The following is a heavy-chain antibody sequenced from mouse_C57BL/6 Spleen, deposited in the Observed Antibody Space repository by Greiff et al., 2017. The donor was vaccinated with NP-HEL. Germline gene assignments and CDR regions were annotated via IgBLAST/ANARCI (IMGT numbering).Heavy chain of an antibody. Sequence: EVKLVESGGGLVKPGGSLKLSCAASGFTFSSYAMSWVRQTPEKRLEWVATISDGGSYTYYPDNVKGRFTISRDNAKNNLYLQMSHLKSEDTAMYYCARAAADYDYAWFAYWGQGTLVTVSA. CDR3: ARAAADYDYAWFAY. V-gene: IGHV5-4*03. CDR1: GFTFSSYA. J-gene: IGHJ3*01. D-gene: IGHD2-4*01. CDR2: ISDGGSYT.